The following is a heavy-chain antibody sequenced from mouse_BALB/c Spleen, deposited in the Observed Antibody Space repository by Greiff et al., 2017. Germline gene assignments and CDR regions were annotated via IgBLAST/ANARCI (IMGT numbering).Heavy chain of an antibody. J-gene: IGHJ4*01. D-gene: IGHD1-1*01. CDR3: ARWAYYYGSSFYAMDY. Sequence: QVQLQQSGAELARPGASVKMSCKASGYTFTSYTMHWVKQRPGQGLEWIGYINPSSGYTNYNQKFKDKATLTADKSSSTAYMQMRSLTSEDSAVYYCARWAYYYGSSFYAMDYWGQGTSVTVSS. CDR2: INPSSGYT. V-gene: IGHV1-4*01. CDR1: GYTFTSYT.